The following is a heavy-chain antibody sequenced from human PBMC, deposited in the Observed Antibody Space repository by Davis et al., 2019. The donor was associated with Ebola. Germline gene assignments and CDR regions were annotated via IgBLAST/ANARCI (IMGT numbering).Heavy chain of an antibody. CDR3: ARSFHSGGIRTGFWDY. CDR2: ISYDGNYI. V-gene: IGHV3-30-3*01. Sequence: PGGSLRLSCAVSGFTFSNYALHWVRQAPGKGLEWVAAISYDGNYIYYADSLRGRFTISREDSENTLYLQMNSLRAEDTALYYCARSFHSGGIRTGFWDYWGQGTLVTVSS. J-gene: IGHJ4*02. CDR1: GFTFSNYA. D-gene: IGHD2-15*01.